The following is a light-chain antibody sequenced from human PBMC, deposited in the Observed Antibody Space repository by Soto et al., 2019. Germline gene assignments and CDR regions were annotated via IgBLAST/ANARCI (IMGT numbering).Light chain of an antibody. CDR3: ASWDDSLNGPV. J-gene: IGLJ3*02. V-gene: IGLV1-44*01. CDR2: SDN. CDR1: SSNIVSYS. Sequence: QSVLTQPPSASGTPGQRVTMSCSGSSSNIVSYSVSWYLHLPGTAPKLLIYSDNQRPSGVPDRFSGSKSGTSASLAISGLQYEDEADYYCASWDDSLNGPVFGGGTKVTVL.